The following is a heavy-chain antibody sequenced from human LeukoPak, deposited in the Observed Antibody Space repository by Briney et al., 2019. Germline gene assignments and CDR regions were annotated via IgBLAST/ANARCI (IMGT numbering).Heavy chain of an antibody. CDR3: ARHEYSGSYYGLSWFDP. V-gene: IGHV4-39*01. CDR1: GGSISSSGYY. CDR2: IYYSGST. Sequence: PSETLSLTCTVSGGSISSSGYYWGWIRQPPGKGLEWIASIYYSGSTYYNPSLKSRVTISVDTSKNQLSLKLSSLTAADTSVYYCARHEYSGSYYGLSWFDPWGQGTLVTVSS. J-gene: IGHJ5*02. D-gene: IGHD1-26*01.